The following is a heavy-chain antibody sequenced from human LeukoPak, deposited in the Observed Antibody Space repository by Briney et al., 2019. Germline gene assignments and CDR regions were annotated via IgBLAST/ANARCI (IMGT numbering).Heavy chain of an antibody. CDR3: ARGRRDYDPFDY. D-gene: IGHD3-16*01. CDR2: INHSGST. V-gene: IGHV4-34*01. CDR1: GGSFSGYY. J-gene: IGHJ4*02. Sequence: KPSETLSLTCAVYGGSFSGYYWSWIRQPPGKGLEWIGEINHSGSTNYNPSLKSRVTISVDTSKNQFSLKLSSVTAADTAVYYCARGRRDYDPFDYWGQGTLVTVSS.